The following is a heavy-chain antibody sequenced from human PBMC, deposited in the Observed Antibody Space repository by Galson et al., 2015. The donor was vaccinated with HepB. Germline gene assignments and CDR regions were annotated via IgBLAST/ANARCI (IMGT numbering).Heavy chain of an antibody. CDR2: ISGSGGST. V-gene: IGHV3-23*01. D-gene: IGHD5-18*01. J-gene: IGHJ4*02. Sequence: SLRLSCAASGLTFSSDAMSRVRQAPGKGLEWVSAISGSGGSTYYADSVKGRFTISRDNSKNTLYLQMNSLRAEDTAVYYCAKDRARYSYGHDQPDYWGQGTLVTVSS. CDR1: GLTFSSDA. CDR3: AKDRARYSYGHDQPDY.